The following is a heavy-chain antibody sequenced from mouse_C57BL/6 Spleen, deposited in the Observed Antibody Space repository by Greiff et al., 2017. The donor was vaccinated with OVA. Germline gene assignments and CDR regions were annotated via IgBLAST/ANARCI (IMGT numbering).Heavy chain of an antibody. J-gene: IGHJ4*01. D-gene: IGHD1-2*01. V-gene: IGHV7-3*01. Sequence: EVKVVESGGGLVQPGGSLSLSCAASGFTFTDYYMSWVRQPPGKALEWLGFIRNKANGYTTEYSASVKGRFTISRDNSQSILYLQMNALRAEDSATYYCATLHHDDAMDYWGQGTSVTVSS. CDR1: GFTFTDYY. CDR3: ATLHHDDAMDY. CDR2: IRNKANGYTT.